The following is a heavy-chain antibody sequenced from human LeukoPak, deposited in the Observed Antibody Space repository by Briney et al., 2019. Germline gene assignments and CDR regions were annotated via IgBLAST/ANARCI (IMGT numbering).Heavy chain of an antibody. D-gene: IGHD3-10*01. CDR3: AKDRGIISDY. J-gene: IGHJ4*02. Sequence: GGSLGLSCAASGFTFRSNGMSWVRQAPGKGLEWVSAISGSGGSTYYADSVKGRFTISRDNSKNTLYLQMNSLRVEDTAVYCCAKDRGIISDYWGQGTLVTVSS. CDR1: GFTFRSNG. V-gene: IGHV3-23*01. CDR2: ISGSGGST.